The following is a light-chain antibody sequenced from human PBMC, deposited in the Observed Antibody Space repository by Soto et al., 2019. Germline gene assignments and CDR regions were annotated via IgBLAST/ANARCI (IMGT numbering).Light chain of an antibody. J-gene: IGLJ1*01. CDR1: SSDVGAYNY. Sequence: QSLLTQPASVSGSPGQSVAISCTGTSSDVGAYNYVSWYQQHPGKAPKLLLSEVSNRPSGVSDRFSGSKSGNTASLTISGLQAGDEADYYCCSYSGDNVFVLGPGTKVTV. CDR3: CSYSGDNVFV. CDR2: EVS. V-gene: IGLV2-14*01.